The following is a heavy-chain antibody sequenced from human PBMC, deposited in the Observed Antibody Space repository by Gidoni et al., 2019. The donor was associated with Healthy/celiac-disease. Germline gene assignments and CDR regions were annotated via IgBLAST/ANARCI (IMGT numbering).Heavy chain of an antibody. J-gene: IGHJ6*02. Sequence: QVQLVQSGAEVKKPGASVKVSCKASGYTFTSYGISWVRQPPGQGLEWMGWISAYNGNTNYAQKLQGRVTMTTDTSTSTAYMELRSLRSDDTAVYYCARDPLRIVVVTATLYYYYGMDVWGQGTTVTVSS. CDR1: GYTFTSYG. CDR2: ISAYNGNT. V-gene: IGHV1-18*01. D-gene: IGHD2-21*02. CDR3: ARDPLRIVVVTATLYYYYGMDV.